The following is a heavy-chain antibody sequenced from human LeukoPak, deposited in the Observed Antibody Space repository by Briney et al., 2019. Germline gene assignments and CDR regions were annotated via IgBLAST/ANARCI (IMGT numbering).Heavy chain of an antibody. Sequence: GGSLRLSCAASGFTFSSYGMHRVRQAPGKGLEWVAVIWYDGTHKSYADSVKGRFTISRDNSNSALYLDMDSLRAEDTALYYCAKDWAPHSGSHFDYWGQGTLVTVSS. D-gene: IGHD1-26*01. CDR2: IWYDGTHK. CDR3: AKDWAPHSGSHFDY. V-gene: IGHV3-33*06. CDR1: GFTFSSYG. J-gene: IGHJ4*02.